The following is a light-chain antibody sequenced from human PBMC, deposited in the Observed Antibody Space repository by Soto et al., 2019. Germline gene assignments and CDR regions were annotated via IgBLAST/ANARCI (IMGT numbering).Light chain of an antibody. CDR3: QQYGSSPQ. V-gene: IGKV3-20*01. CDR2: GAS. CDR1: QSLSNNY. J-gene: IGKJ1*01. Sequence: EIVLTQSPGTLSLSPGERATLSCRASQSLSNNYLAWYQQKPGQAPRLLIYGASSRATGIPDRFSGSGSGTDFTLTISRLEPEDFAVYYCQQYGSSPQFGQGTKVDIK.